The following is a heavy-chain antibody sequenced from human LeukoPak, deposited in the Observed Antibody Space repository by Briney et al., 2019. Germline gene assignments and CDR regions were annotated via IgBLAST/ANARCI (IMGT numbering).Heavy chain of an antibody. CDR2: INHSGST. CDR3: ARGTYYDFWSGYWERGHYFDY. Sequence: PSETLSLTCAVYGGSFSGYYWSWIRQPPGKGLEWIGEINHSGSTNYNPSLKSRVTISVDTSKNQFSLKLSSVTAADTAVYYCARGTYYDFWSGYWERGHYFDYWGQGTLVTVSS. J-gene: IGHJ4*02. D-gene: IGHD3-3*01. V-gene: IGHV4-34*01. CDR1: GGSFSGYY.